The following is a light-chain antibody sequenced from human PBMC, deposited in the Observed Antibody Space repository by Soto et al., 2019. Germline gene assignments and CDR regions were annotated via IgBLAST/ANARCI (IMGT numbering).Light chain of an antibody. CDR1: SSNIGARFD. CDR2: SNN. Sequence: QSVLTQPPSVSWAPVQRVTISCTGSSSNIGARFDVHWYQQLPGSAPKLLIYSNNNRPSGVHDRLSVSRSATSASLAITGLQAADEADYYCQSYDSILSAYVFGTATKLTVL. CDR3: QSYDSILSAYV. J-gene: IGLJ1*01. V-gene: IGLV1-40*01.